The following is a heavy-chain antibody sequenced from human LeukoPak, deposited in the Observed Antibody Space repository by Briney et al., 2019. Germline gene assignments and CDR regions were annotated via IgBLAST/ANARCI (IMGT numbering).Heavy chain of an antibody. CDR3: AKGSNYDSSGSFYFDY. CDR2: ISGSGDNT. CDR1: GFTFSSYA. J-gene: IGHJ4*02. V-gene: IGHV3-23*01. D-gene: IGHD3-22*01. Sequence: GGSLRLSCAASGFTFSSYAMSWVRQAPGKGLEWVSGISGSGDNTYYADSVKGRFTISRDNSKNTLYVQVNSLGTEDTAAYYCAKGSNYDSSGSFYFDYWGQGTLVTVSS.